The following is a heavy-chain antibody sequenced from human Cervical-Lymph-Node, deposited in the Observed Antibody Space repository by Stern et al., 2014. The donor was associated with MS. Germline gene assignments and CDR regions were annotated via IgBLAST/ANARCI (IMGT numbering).Heavy chain of an antibody. CDR2: IYYSGST. V-gene: IGHV4-31*03. CDR1: GGSISSGGYY. J-gene: IGHJ4*02. Sequence: QLQLQESGPGLVKPSQTLSLTCTVSGGSISSGGYYWSWIRQHPGKGLEWIGYIYYSGSTYYNPSLKRRVTISVDTSKNQFSLKLSSVTAADTAVYYCARVSYDFWSGYYVFDYWGQGTLVTVSS. CDR3: ARVSYDFWSGYYVFDY. D-gene: IGHD3-3*01.